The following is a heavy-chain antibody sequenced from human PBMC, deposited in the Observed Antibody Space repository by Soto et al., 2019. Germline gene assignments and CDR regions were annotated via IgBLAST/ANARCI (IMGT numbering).Heavy chain of an antibody. CDR3: VRTAREGAVAPHWFDR. CDR1: GASIRSTYYY. D-gene: IGHD2-21*02. V-gene: IGHV4-30-4*01. J-gene: IGHJ5*02. Sequence: SETLSLTCTVSGASIRSTYYYWIWIRQAPGKGLEWIGYVYYTGSTYYNPSLMSRLTISVDTSKNQFSLKLTSVTAAETAVYYCVRTAREGAVAPHWFDRWGQGTQVTVSS. CDR2: VYYTGST.